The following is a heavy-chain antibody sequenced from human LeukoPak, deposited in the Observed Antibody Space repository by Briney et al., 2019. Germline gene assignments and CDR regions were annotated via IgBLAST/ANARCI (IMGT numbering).Heavy chain of an antibody. V-gene: IGHV4-39*07. J-gene: IGHJ4*02. CDR3: ARELRYSSADSCYSCDY. D-gene: IGHD2-15*01. CDR1: GVSVRSGDLY. CDR2: IYYSGAT. Sequence: SSETLSLTCSVSGVSVRSGDLYWSWIRQPPGKGLEWIGTIYYSGATQYNPSLKSRVTILVDTSKNQFSLKMSSVTAADTAFYYCARELRYSSADSCYSCDYWGRGSLVTVSS.